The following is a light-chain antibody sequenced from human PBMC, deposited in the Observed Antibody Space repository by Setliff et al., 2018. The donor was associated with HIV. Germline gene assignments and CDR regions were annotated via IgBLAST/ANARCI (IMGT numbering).Light chain of an antibody. V-gene: IGLV2-14*01. J-gene: IGLJ1*01. CDR3: SSFRTSRKFV. CDR2: DVT. Sequence: QSVLTQPASVSGSPGQSITISCTGTSSDVGLYNFVSWYQQHPGKVPKLIIYDVTNRPSGISHRFSGAKSGNTASLTISGLQADDDADYYCSSFRTSRKFVFGTWTKVTVL. CDR1: SSDVGLYNF.